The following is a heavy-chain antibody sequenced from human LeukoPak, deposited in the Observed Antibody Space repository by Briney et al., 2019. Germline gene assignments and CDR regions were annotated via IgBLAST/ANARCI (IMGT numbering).Heavy chain of an antibody. CDR2: MYYNGGT. J-gene: IGHJ4*02. CDR1: GGSISSYY. D-gene: IGHD3-22*01. Sequence: PSETLSLTCTVSGGSISSYYWSWIRQPPGKGLEWIGLMYYNGGTAYNPSLNSRVLISVDTSKRQFSLRLSSVTAADTAVYYCAKHAFGDYYDSSGSPFAVWGQGTLVTVSS. CDR3: AKHAFGDYYDSSGSPFAV. V-gene: IGHV4-59*08.